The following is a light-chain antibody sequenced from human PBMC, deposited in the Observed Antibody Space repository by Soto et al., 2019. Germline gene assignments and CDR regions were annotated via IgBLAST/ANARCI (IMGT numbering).Light chain of an antibody. CDR1: QSVSTRS. J-gene: IGKJ1*01. CDR3: QQYDSSPRT. Sequence: EIVLTQSPGTLSLSPGERATLSCRASQSVSTRSLAWYQQKPGQAPRLLISGASSRAADIPDRFSGSGSGTDLTLTINRLEPEDFAVHYCQQYDSSPRTFGKGTKVDI. CDR2: GAS. V-gene: IGKV3-20*01.